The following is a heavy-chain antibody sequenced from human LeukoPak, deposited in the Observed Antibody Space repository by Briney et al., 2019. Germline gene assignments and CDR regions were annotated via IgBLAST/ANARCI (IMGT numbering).Heavy chain of an antibody. CDR3: ARETAYATSRPIEY. J-gene: IGHJ4*02. CDR1: GFTFSSYS. Sequence: GGSLRLSCAASGFTFSSYSMNWVRQAPGKGLEWVSSISSSSSYIYYADSVKGRFTISRDNAKNSLYLQMNSLRAEDTAVYYCARETAYATSRPIEYWGQGTLVTVSS. V-gene: IGHV3-21*01. CDR2: ISSSSSYI. D-gene: IGHD2-2*01.